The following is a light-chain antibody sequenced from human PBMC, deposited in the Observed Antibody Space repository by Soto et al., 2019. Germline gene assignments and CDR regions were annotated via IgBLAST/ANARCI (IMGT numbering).Light chain of an antibody. CDR1: SSDVGGYNY. V-gene: IGLV2-14*01. Sequence: QSALTQPASVPGSPGQSITISCTGTSSDVGGYNYVSWYQQHPGKAPKLMIYDVSNRPSGVSNRFSGSKSGNTASLTISGLQAEDEADYYCSSYTSSSTYVFGPGTKVTVL. CDR2: DVS. CDR3: SSYTSSSTYV. J-gene: IGLJ1*01.